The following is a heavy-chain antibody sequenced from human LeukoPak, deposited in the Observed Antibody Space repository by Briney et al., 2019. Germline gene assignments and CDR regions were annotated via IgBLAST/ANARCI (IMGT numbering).Heavy chain of an antibody. CDR1: GFTFTNYG. D-gene: IGHD3-22*01. J-gene: IGHJ4*02. CDR2: IQYDGGNK. CDR3: AKDGGGYDTSGYYYGDY. V-gene: IGHV3-30*02. Sequence: GGSLRLSCTASGFTFTNYGIHWVRQAPGKGLEWVAFIQYDGGNKYYADSVKGRFTISRDNSKNTLYLQMNSLRAEDTAVYYCAKDGGGYDTSGYYYGDYWGQGTLVTVSS.